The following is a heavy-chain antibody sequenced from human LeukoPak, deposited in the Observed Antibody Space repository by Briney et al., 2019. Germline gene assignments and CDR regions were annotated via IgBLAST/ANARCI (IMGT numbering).Heavy chain of an antibody. CDR1: GGSISSGGYY. V-gene: IGHV4-31*03. CDR2: IYYSGST. CDR3: ARHGDSSGYYIFDY. J-gene: IGHJ4*02. Sequence: SETLSLTCTVSGGSISSGGYYWSWIRQHPGKGLEWIGYIYYSGSTYYNPSLKSRVTISVDTSKNQFSLKLSSVTAADTAVYYCARHGDSSGYYIFDYWGQGTLVTVSS. D-gene: IGHD3-22*01.